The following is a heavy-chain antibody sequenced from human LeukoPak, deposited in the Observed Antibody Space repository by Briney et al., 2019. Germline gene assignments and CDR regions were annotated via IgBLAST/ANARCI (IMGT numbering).Heavy chain of an antibody. J-gene: IGHJ4*02. Sequence: GGSLRLSCAASGLTFSSYAMHWVRQAPGKGLEWVAVISYDGSNKYYADSVKGRFTISRDNSKNTLYLQMNSLRAEDTAVYYCARDLGVDTAMVLDYWGQGTLVTVSS. V-gene: IGHV3-30*04. CDR3: ARDLGVDTAMVLDY. CDR2: ISYDGSNK. CDR1: GLTFSSYA. D-gene: IGHD5-18*01.